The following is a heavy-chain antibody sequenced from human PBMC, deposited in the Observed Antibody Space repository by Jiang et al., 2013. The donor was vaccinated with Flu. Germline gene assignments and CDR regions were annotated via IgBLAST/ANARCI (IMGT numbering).Heavy chain of an antibody. CDR3: ASTAAAGYYYFDY. CDR2: IIPILGIA. CDR1: GTFSSYA. J-gene: IGHJ4*02. D-gene: IGHD6-13*01. Sequence: GTFSSYAISWVRQAPGQGLEWMGGIIPILGIANYAQKFQGRVTITADKSTSTAYMELSSLRSEDTAVYYCASTAAAGYYYFDYWGQGTLVTVSS. V-gene: IGHV1-69*10.